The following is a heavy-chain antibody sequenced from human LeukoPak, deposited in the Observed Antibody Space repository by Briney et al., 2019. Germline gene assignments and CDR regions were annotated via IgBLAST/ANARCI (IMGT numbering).Heavy chain of an antibody. Sequence: SETLSLTCAVYGGSFSGYYWSWIRQPPGKGLEWIGAINHSGSTNYNPSLKSRVTISVDTSKNQFSLKLSSVTAADTAVYYCARVRRVVRGVTESENFDYWGQGTLVTVSS. CDR1: GGSFSGYY. CDR3: ARVRRVVRGVTESENFDY. J-gene: IGHJ4*02. D-gene: IGHD3-10*01. CDR2: INHSGST. V-gene: IGHV4-34*01.